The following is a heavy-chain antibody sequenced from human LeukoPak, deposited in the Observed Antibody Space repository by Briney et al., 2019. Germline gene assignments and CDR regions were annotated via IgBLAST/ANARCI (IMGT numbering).Heavy chain of an antibody. V-gene: IGHV3-21*01. Sequence: GGSLRLSCAASGFTFSSYSMNWVRQAPGKGLEWVSSISSSSSYIYYADSVKGRFTLSRDNAKNSLYLQMNSLRAEDTAVYYCARDPFSWYYYDSSGYYRPADYWGQGTLVTVSS. CDR2: ISSSSSYI. CDR3: ARDPFSWYYYDSSGYYRPADY. D-gene: IGHD3-22*01. CDR1: GFTFSSYS. J-gene: IGHJ4*02.